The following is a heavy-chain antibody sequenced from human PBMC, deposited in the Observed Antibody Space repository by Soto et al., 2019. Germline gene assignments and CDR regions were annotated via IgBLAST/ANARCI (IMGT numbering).Heavy chain of an antibody. V-gene: IGHV4-59*01. D-gene: IGHD3-22*01. J-gene: IGHJ6*02. CDR3: ARDYYYDSRGHPGAYYYGLDV. Sequence: SETLSLTCTVSGVSISSYYWSWIRQPPGKGLEWIGHIYYSGSTNYNPSLKSRVTISVDTSKNQISLRLTSVTAADTAVYYCARDYYYDSRGHPGAYYYGLDVWGLGTTVSVS. CDR1: GVSISSYY. CDR2: IYYSGST.